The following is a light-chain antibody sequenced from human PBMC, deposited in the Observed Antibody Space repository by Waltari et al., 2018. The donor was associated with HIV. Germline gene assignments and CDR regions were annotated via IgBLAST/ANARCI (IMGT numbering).Light chain of an antibody. CDR1: SSNIGSRS. J-gene: IGLJ2*01. CDR3: SVWDVTLNGLV. Sequence: QSLLTQSPSASGTPGQRVNISCFGTSSNIGSRSVNWYQHFPGTPPRLVIFRNTERPSGVPDRCSGSKSGTSASLAISGLHSQDEADYYCSVWDVTLNGLVFGGGTRLTVL. CDR2: RNT. V-gene: IGLV1-44*01.